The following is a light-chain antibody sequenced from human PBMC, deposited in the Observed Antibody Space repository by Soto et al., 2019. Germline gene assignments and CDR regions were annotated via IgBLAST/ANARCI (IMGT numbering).Light chain of an antibody. Sequence: QSVLTQPPSASGSPGQSVTISCTGTSSDVGGYNYASWYQQHPGKAPKLMIYEVSKRPSGVPDRFSGSKSGNTASLTVSGLQDEDEADYCFSSYEGSSIHWVFGTGNKVTV. V-gene: IGLV2-8*01. CDR3: SSYEGSSIHWV. CDR2: EVS. J-gene: IGLJ1*01. CDR1: SSDVGGYNY.